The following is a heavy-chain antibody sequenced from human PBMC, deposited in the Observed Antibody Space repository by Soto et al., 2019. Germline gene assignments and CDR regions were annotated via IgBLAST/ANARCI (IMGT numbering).Heavy chain of an antibody. V-gene: IGHV3-48*03. D-gene: IGHD4-4*01. J-gene: IGHJ6*02. CDR2: ISSSGSTI. CDR1: GFTFSSYE. Sequence: GGSLRLSCAASGFTFSSYEMNWVRQAPGKGLEWVSYISSSGSTIYYADSVKGRFTISRDNAKNSLYLQMNSLRAEDTAVYYCARESNPSTYYYYGIDVWGQGTTVTVSS. CDR3: ARESNPSTYYYYGIDV.